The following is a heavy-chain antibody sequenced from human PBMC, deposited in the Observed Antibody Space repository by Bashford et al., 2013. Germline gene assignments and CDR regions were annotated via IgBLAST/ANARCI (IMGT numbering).Heavy chain of an antibody. Sequence: VRQAPGKGLEWVSAISGSSGSTYYADSVKGRFTISRDNSKDTLYLQMNTLRAEDTATYYCAKGRSSSIWDPFDSWGQGTLVTVSS. CDR2: ISGSSGST. V-gene: IGHV3-23*01. D-gene: IGHD2-2*01. CDR3: AKGRSSSIWDPFDS. J-gene: IGHJ4*02.